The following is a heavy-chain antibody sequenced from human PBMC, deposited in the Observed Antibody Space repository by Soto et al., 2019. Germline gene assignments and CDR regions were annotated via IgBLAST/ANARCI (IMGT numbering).Heavy chain of an antibody. J-gene: IGHJ4*02. CDR1: GGSISSGVYY. CDR3: ARYCSGGSCYEGRSSLFDY. CDR2: IYYSVST. Sequence: QVQLQESGPGLVKPSQTLSLTCTVSGGSISSGVYYWSWIRQPPGKRLVWYAYIYYSVSTYYTPSLKSRVTISKYTSKNHFSLKRSSVPAADTAVYSCARYCSGGSCYEGRSSLFDYWGQGTLVTVSS. D-gene: IGHD2-15*01. V-gene: IGHV4-30-4*01.